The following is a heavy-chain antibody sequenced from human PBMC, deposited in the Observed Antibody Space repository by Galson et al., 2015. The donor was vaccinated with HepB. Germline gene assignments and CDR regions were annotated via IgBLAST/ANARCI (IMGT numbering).Heavy chain of an antibody. CDR2: INAGNGNT. Sequence: SVKVSCKASGYTFTSYAMHWVRQAPGQRLEWMGWINAGNGNTKYSQKFQGRVTITRDTSASTAYMELSSLRSEDTAVYYCARTFERTDYGDYRGNWFDPWGQGTLVTVSS. D-gene: IGHD4-17*01. CDR3: ARTFERTDYGDYRGNWFDP. V-gene: IGHV1-3*01. CDR1: GYTFTSYA. J-gene: IGHJ5*02.